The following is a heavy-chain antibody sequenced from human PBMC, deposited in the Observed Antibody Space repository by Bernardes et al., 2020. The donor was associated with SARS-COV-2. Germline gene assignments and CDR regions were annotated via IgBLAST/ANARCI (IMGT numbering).Heavy chain of an antibody. V-gene: IGHV1-18*04. CDR3: ARACSGGSCRLDP. CDR1: GYTFYNYG. Sequence: ASVKVSCKASGYTFYNYGITWVRQAPGEGLEWMGWISAYNGNKNYAQKLQGRVTMTTDTSTSTAYMELRSLRSDDTAVYYCARACSGGSCRLDPWGQGTLVTVSS. CDR2: ISAYNGNK. J-gene: IGHJ5*02. D-gene: IGHD2-15*01.